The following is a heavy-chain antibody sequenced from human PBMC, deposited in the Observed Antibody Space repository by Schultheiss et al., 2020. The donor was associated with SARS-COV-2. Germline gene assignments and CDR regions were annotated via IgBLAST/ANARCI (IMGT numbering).Heavy chain of an antibody. CDR2: MNPNSGNT. Sequence: ASVKVSCKASGYTFTGYYMHWVRQATGQGLEWMGWMNPNSGNTGYAQKFQGRVTMTRNTSISTAYMELSSLRSEDTAVYYCARRGKRTIFGVVIRRDNWFDPWGQGTLVTVSS. V-gene: IGHV1-8*02. CDR3: ARRGKRTIFGVVIRRDNWFDP. J-gene: IGHJ5*02. D-gene: IGHD3-3*01. CDR1: GYTFTGYY.